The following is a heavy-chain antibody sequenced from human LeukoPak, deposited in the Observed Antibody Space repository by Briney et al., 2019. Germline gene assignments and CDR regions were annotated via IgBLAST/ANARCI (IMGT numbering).Heavy chain of an antibody. CDR3: ARHLSGVTGYTYGRGIDY. V-gene: IGHV3-7*01. CDR2: IKKDGSEK. J-gene: IGHJ4*02. CDR1: GFSFSNAW. D-gene: IGHD5-18*01. Sequence: GGSLRLSCAASGFSFSNAWMSWVRQAPGKGLEWVANIKKDGSEKYYVDSVKGRFTISRDSAKTSLYLQMISLRAEDTAVYYCARHLSGVTGYTYGRGIDYWGQGTLVTVSS.